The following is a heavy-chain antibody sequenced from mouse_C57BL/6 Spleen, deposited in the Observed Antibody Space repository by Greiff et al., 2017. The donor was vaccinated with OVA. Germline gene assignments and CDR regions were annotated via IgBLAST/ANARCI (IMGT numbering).Heavy chain of an antibody. CDR1: GYTFTSYW. J-gene: IGHJ2*01. D-gene: IGHD1-1*01. Sequence: QVQLQQPGAELVKPGASVKMSSKASGYTFTSYWLTWVKQRPGQGLEWIGDIYPDSGSTNYNEKFKSKATLTVDTSSSTAYMQLSSLTSEDSAVYYCARCDYGNNYAFDYWGQGTTLTVSS. V-gene: IGHV1-55*01. CDR3: ARCDYGNNYAFDY. CDR2: IYPDSGST.